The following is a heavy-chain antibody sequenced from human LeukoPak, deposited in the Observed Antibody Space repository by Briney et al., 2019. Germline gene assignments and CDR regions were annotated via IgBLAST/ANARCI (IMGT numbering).Heavy chain of an antibody. CDR2: IYSSGST. CDR3: ARGSYTTTWF. CDR1: GASVSGSNYY. D-gene: IGHD6-13*01. Sequence: SETLSLTCAVSGASVSGSNYYWGWIRQPPGTGLEWIGNIYSSGSTYYNASLQSRVTISIDTSKNQFSLQLNSVTPEDTAVYYCARGSYTTTWFWGQGTLVTVSS. V-gene: IGHV4-39*07. J-gene: IGHJ4*02.